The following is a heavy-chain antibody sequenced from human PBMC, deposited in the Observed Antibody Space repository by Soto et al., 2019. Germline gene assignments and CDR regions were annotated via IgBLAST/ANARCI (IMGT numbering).Heavy chain of an antibody. V-gene: IGHV3-30-3*01. CDR1: GFTFSSYA. CDR2: ISYDGSNK. Sequence: QVQLVESGGGVVQPGRSLRLSCAASGFTFSSYAMHWVRQAPGKGLEWVAVISYDGSNKYYADSVKGRFTISRDNSKNTLYLQMNSLRAEDTAVYYRARDRPFYYWGQGTLVTVSS. J-gene: IGHJ4*02. CDR3: ARDRPFYY.